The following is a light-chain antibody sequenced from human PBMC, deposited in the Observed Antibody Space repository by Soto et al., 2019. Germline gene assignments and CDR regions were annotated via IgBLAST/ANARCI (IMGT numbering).Light chain of an antibody. CDR3: QQYYSTPTWT. V-gene: IGKV4-1*01. CDR1: QSVLYSSNNKNY. CDR2: CAS. Sequence: DIVMTQSPDSLAVSPGERATINCKSSQSVLYSSNNKNYLAGYQQKPGQPPQLLLDCASTRESGVPDRFSGSWSGTDFTLHISRLKAEDVAGYYCQQYYSTPTWTFGQGTKVEIK. J-gene: IGKJ1*01.